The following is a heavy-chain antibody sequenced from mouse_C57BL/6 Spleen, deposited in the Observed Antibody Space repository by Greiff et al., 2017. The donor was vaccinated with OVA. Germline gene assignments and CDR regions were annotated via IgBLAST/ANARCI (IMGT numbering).Heavy chain of an antibody. J-gene: IGHJ2*01. D-gene: IGHD1-1*01. CDR1: GYTFTSYW. Sequence: VQLQQPGAELVMPGASVKLSCKASGYTFTSYWMHWVKQRPGQGLEWIGEIDPSASFTNYHQKFKGQFTLTVDKASNTAYMQLSSLTSEDSAVYYCARQGITTVGDYWGQGTTLTVSS. CDR2: IDPSASFT. CDR3: ARQGITTVGDY. V-gene: IGHV1-69*01.